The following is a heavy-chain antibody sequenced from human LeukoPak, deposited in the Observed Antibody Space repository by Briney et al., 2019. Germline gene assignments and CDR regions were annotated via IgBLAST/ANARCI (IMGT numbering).Heavy chain of an antibody. CDR2: ISAYNGNT. J-gene: IGHJ4*02. V-gene: IGHV1-18*01. D-gene: IGHD3-9*01. CDR3: AREATYYDILTGLQYFDY. Sequence: GASVKVSCKASGYTFTSYGISWVRRAPGQGLEWMGWISAYNGNTNYAQKLQGRVTMTTDTSTSTAYMELRSLRSDDTAVYYCAREATYYDILTGLQYFDYWGQGTLVTVSS. CDR1: GYTFTSYG.